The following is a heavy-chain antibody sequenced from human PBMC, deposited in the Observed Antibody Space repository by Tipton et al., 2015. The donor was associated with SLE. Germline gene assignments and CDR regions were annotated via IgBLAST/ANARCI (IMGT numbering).Heavy chain of an antibody. Sequence: QSGAEVKKPGSSVKVSCKASGGTFSSYAISWVRQAPGQGLEWMGGIIPIFGTANYAQKFQGRVTITADESTSTAYMGLSSLRSEDTAVYYWAREWGGKLPCGDWYFGLWGRGALVTVSS. J-gene: IGHJ2*01. CDR3: AREWGGKLPCGDWYFGL. CDR1: GGTFSSYA. V-gene: IGHV1-69*01. D-gene: IGHD3-16*01. CDR2: IIPIFGTA.